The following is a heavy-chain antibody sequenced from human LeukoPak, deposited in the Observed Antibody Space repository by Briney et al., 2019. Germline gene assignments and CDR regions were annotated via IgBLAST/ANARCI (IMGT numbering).Heavy chain of an antibody. J-gene: IGHJ5*01. CDR2: IYISGST. Sequence: SETLSLTCTVSGGSISSYYWNWIRQPAGKGLEWIGRIYISGSTNYKPSLRSRATVSVDSSKNQFSLKRSSGTAATPAFYCLGRTHDITIFANWFDPWGQGTPVTVSS. CDR1: GGSISSYY. CDR3: GRTHDITIFANWFDP. D-gene: IGHD3-3*01. V-gene: IGHV4-4*07.